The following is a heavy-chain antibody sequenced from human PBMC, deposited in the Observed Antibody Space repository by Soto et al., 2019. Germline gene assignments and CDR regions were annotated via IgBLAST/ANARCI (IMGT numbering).Heavy chain of an antibody. CDR2: ISYDGSNK. J-gene: IGHJ4*02. D-gene: IGHD7-27*01. CDR3: ARPGLGGGFDY. V-gene: IGHV3-30-3*01. CDR1: GFTFSSYA. Sequence: QVQLVESGGGVVQPGRSLRLSCAASGFTFSSYAMHWVRQAPGKGLEWVAVISYDGSNKYYADSVKGRFTISRDNSKNTLYLQMNSLRAEDTAVYHCARPGLGGGFDYWGQGTLVTVSS.